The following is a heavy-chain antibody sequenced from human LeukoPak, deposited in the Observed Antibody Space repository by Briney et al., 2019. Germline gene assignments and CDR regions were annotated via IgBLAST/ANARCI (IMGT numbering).Heavy chain of an antibody. D-gene: IGHD1-26*01. CDR2: INPNSGGT. V-gene: IGHV1-2*04. CDR1: GYTFTGYY. CDR3: ARDFVGATPDY. Sequence: ASVKVSCKASGYTFTGYYMHWVRQAPGQGLEWMGWINPNSGGTNYAQKFQGWVTMTGDTSISTAYMELSRLRSDDTAVYYCARDFVGATPDYWGQGTLVTVSS. J-gene: IGHJ4*02.